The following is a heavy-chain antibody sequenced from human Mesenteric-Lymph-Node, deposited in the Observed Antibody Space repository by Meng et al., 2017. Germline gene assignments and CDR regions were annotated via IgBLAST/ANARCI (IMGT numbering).Heavy chain of an antibody. CDR2: IYYSGST. CDR1: GGSISSYY. V-gene: IGHV4-59*12. J-gene: IGHJ5*02. Sequence: QVQPQQWGAGLLKPSETLSLTCTVSGGSISSYYWSWIRQPPGKGLEWIGHIYYSGSTNYNPSLKSRVTMSVDTSKNQFSLKLSSVTAADTAVYYCARGFVKYTVTRVGNWFDPWGQGTLVTVSS. D-gene: IGHD4-17*01. CDR3: ARGFVKYTVTRVGNWFDP.